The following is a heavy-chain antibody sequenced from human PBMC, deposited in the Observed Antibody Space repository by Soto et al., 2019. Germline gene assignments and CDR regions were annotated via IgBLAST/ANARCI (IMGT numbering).Heavy chain of an antibody. Sequence: AETLSLTCIVSGESISSSCYYWGWIRQPPGKGLEWIGSIYYSGRTYYNPSFKSRVTISMDTSKNQFSLKLSSVTATDTAVYYCAGQRTTVVTKAYFDHWGQGALVTVSS. CDR1: GESISSSCYY. V-gene: IGHV4-39*01. CDR2: IYYSGRT. CDR3: AGQRTTVVTKAYFDH. J-gene: IGHJ4*02. D-gene: IGHD2-21*02.